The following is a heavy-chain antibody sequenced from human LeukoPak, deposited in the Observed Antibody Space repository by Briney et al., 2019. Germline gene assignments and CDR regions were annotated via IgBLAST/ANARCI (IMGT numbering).Heavy chain of an antibody. J-gene: IGHJ5*02. Sequence: GGSLRLSCAASGFTFSSYWMHWVRQAPGKGLVWVSRINSDGSSTSYADSVKGRFTISRDNAKNTLYLQMNSLRAEDTAVYYCARGKREMGPNWFDPWGQGTLVTVSS. D-gene: IGHD5-24*01. CDR3: ARGKREMGPNWFDP. CDR1: GFTFSSYW. V-gene: IGHV3-74*01. CDR2: INSDGSST.